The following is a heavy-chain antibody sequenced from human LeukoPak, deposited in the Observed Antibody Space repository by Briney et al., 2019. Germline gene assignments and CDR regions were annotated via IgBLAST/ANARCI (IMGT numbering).Heavy chain of an antibody. V-gene: IGHV1-18*01. CDR1: GYTFTSYG. CDR3: ARTLGGTHS. Sequence: ASVKVSCKASGYTFTSYGISWVRQAPGQGLEWMGWISAYNGNTNYAQKLQGRVTMTRDTSISTAYMELSRLRSDDTAVYYCARTLGGTHSWGQGTLVTVSS. J-gene: IGHJ5*02. CDR2: ISAYNGNT.